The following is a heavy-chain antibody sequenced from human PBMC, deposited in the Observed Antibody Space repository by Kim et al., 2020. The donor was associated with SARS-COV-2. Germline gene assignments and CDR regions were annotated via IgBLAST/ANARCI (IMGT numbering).Heavy chain of an antibody. J-gene: IGHJ5*02. CDR3: ARERLWGIVGATFGGFDP. Sequence: GGSLRLSCAASGFTFSSYEMNWVRQAPGKGLECVSYISSSGSTIYYADSVKGRFTISRDNAKNSLYLQMNSLRAEDTAVYYCARERLWGIVGATFGGFDPWGQGTLVTVSS. CDR2: ISSSGSTI. D-gene: IGHD1-26*01. CDR1: GFTFSSYE. V-gene: IGHV3-48*03.